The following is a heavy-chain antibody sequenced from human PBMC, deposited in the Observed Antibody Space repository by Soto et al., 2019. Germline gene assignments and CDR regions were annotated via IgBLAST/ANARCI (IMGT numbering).Heavy chain of an antibody. V-gene: IGHV4-39*01. D-gene: IGHD3-22*01. CDR1: GGSISSSIYY. J-gene: IGHJ4*02. Sequence: SETLSLTCTVSGGSISSSIYYWGWIRQHPGKGLEWIGYIYYSGSTYYNPSLKSRVTISVDTSRNQFSLKLSSVTAADTAVYYCMLGSGWKDFDYWGQGTLVTVSS. CDR2: IYYSGST. CDR3: MLGSGWKDFDY.